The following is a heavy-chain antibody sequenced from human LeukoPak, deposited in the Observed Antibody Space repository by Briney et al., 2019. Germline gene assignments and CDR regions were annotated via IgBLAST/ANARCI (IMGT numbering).Heavy chain of an antibody. V-gene: IGHV5-51*01. Sequence: GESLKISCRGSGYSFTTYWIGWVRQMPGKGLEWMGIIYPGDSDARYSPSFQGQVTISADKSINTAYLQWSSLKASDTAMYYCARQYDRGIMDCFDYWGQGTLVTVSS. CDR2: IYPGDSDA. CDR3: ARQYDRGIMDCFDY. CDR1: GYSFTTYW. D-gene: IGHD3-10*02. J-gene: IGHJ4*02.